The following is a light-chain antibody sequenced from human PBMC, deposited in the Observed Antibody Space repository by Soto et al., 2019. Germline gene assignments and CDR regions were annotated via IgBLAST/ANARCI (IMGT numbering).Light chain of an antibody. CDR1: QSISNW. CDR3: QQYDSYSLT. CDR2: QAS. J-gene: IGKJ4*01. V-gene: IGKV1-5*03. Sequence: DIQMTQSPSTLSASVGGRVTISCRASQSISNWLAWYQQKPGKAPKLLIYQASSLESEVPSRFSGSGSGTEFTLTISSLQPDDFATYFCQQYDSYSLTFGGGTKVDIK.